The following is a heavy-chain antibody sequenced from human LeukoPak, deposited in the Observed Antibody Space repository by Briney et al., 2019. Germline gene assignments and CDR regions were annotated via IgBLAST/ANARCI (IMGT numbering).Heavy chain of an antibody. J-gene: IGHJ4*02. CDR1: GFTFSDYY. D-gene: IGHD3-22*01. V-gene: IGHV3-11*01. Sequence: GGSLRLSCAASGFTFSDYYMSWIRQAPGKGLEWVSYISSSGSTIYYADSVKGRFTISRDNAKNSLYLQMNSLRAEDTAVYYCARARNYHYDSSGYGYWGQGTLVTVSS. CDR3: ARARNYHYDSSGYGY. CDR2: ISSSGSTI.